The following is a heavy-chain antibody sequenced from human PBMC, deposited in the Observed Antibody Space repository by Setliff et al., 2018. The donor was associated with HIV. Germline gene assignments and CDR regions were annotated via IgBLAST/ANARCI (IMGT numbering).Heavy chain of an antibody. CDR2: INQDGSEK. CDR3: ARVRHRGYYYGSGSFDY. Sequence: GGSLRLSCAASGFTFSNYWMSWVRQAPGKGLEWVANINQDGSEKYYVDSVKGRFTISRDNAKNSLYLQMNSLRAEDTAVYYCARVRHRGYYYGSGSFDYWGLGTLVTSPQ. CDR1: GFTFSNYW. J-gene: IGHJ4*02. V-gene: IGHV3-7*01. D-gene: IGHD3-10*01.